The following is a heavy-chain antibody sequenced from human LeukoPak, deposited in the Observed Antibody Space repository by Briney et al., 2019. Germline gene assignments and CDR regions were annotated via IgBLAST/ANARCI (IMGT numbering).Heavy chain of an antibody. CDR3: VSLGYSSSSVRY. V-gene: IGHV3-23*01. CDR2: ISGSGANT. J-gene: IGHJ4*02. CDR1: GFTFSNYG. D-gene: IGHD6-6*01. Sequence: GGTLRLSCAASGFTFSNYGMSWVRQTPGKGLEWVSAISGSGANTYYADSVKGRFTISRDNSKNTLYLQMNSLRAEDTAVYFCVSLGYSSSSVRYWGQGTLVTVSS.